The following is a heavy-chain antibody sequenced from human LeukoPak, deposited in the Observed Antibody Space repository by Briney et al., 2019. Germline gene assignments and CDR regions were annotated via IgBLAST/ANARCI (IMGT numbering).Heavy chain of an antibody. CDR2: INPSGGSP. J-gene: IGHJ4*02. CDR3: ARDSGSHSFDY. CDR1: GYAFTTYY. Sequence: ASVKVSCKSSGYAFTTYYMHWVRQAPGQGLEWMGIINPSGGSPTYAQKFQGRVTMTRDTSTNTIYMELSSLRSEDTAVYYSARDSGSHSFDYWGQGTLVTVSS. D-gene: IGHD1-26*01. V-gene: IGHV1-46*01.